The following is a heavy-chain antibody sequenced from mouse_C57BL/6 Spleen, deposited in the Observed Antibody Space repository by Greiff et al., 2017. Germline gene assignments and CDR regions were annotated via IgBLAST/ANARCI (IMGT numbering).Heavy chain of an antibody. CDR2: ICSDGST. CDR1: GFSLTSYG. CDR3: ARHGPEDAMDY. J-gene: IGHJ4*01. V-gene: IGHV2-6-1*01. Sequence: QVQLKESGPGLVAPSQTLSITCTVSGFSLTSYGVHWVRQPPGKGLEWLVVICSDGSTTYKSALKSRLSSSKANSKSQVFLKMNRLQTDDTAMYYCARHGPEDAMDYWGQGTSVTVSS.